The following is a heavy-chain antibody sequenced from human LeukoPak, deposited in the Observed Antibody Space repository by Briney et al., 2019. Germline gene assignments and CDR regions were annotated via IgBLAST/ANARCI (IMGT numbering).Heavy chain of an antibody. CDR2: IYSGGST. D-gene: IGHD6-19*01. V-gene: IGHV3-66*01. Sequence: PGGSLRLSCAASGFTVSSNYMSWVRQAPGKGLEWVSVIYSGGSTYYADSVKGRFTISRDNSKNTLYLQMNSLRAEDTAVYYCVPASNGCYHSWGQGTLVTVSS. CDR1: GFTVSSNY. J-gene: IGHJ4*02. CDR3: VPASNGCYHS.